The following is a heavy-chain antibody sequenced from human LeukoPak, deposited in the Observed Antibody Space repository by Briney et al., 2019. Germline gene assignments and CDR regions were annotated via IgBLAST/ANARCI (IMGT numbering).Heavy chain of an antibody. Sequence: PSETLSLTCTVSGGPISSNNYYWGWIRQPPEKGLEWIGSIYYSGSTYYNPSHESRVTISVDTSKNQFSLKLTSVTAADTALYYCASVNRGWFGVGEYWGQGTLVTVSS. CDR1: GGPISSNNYY. CDR3: ASVNRGWFGVGEY. D-gene: IGHD3-10*01. J-gene: IGHJ4*02. V-gene: IGHV4-39*01. CDR2: IYYSGST.